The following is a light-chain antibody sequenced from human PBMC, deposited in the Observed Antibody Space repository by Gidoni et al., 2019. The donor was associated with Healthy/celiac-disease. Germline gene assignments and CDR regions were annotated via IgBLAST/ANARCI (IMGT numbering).Light chain of an antibody. CDR3: QQRSNWPPIT. V-gene: IGKV3-11*01. J-gene: IGKJ5*01. CDR2: DAS. CDR1: QSVSSY. Sequence: EIVLTQSLPTLSLAPGESATLSCRASQSVSSYLAWYQQKPGQAPRLLIYDASNRATGIPARFSGSGSGTDFTLTISSLEPEDFAVYYCQQRSNWPPITFGQGTRLEIK.